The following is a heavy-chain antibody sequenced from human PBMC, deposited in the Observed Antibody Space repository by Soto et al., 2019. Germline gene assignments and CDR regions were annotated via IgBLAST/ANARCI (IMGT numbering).Heavy chain of an antibody. CDR2: IYWDDDK. CDR3: AHTGGGGARYDY. J-gene: IGHJ4*02. V-gene: IGHV2-5*02. D-gene: IGHD1-26*01. CDR1: GFSLSTSGVG. Sequence: QITLKESGPPLVKPTQTLTLTCTFSGFSLSTSGVGVGWIRQPPGKALEWLALIYWDDDKRYSPSLKSRLTITKATSKNQVVLTMTNMDPVDTATYYCAHTGGGGARYDYWGQGTLVTVSS.